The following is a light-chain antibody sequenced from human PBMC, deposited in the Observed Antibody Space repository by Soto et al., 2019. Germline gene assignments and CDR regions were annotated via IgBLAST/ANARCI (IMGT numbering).Light chain of an antibody. CDR2: EVT. J-gene: IGLJ1*01. CDR3: SSYTNINTRACV. CDR1: SGAIGSYNR. Sequence: SVLTQPGSVSGSLAQAITISSTGTSGAIGSYNRGSWYQQHPGKAPKLIIYEVTDRPSGVSNRFSGSKSGNTASLTISGLQAEDEAEYYCSSYTNINTRACVFGTGTKVTVL. V-gene: IGLV2-14*01.